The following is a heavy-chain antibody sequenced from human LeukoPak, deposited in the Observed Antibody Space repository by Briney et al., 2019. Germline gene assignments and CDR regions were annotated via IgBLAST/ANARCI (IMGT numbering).Heavy chain of an antibody. Sequence: GGSLRLSCAASGFTFSSYWMTWIRQAPGKGLEWVSYISSRGSAIYYADSVKGRFTISRDNAKNSLYLQMNSLRAEDTAVYYCARGLYSSTSYGVFDYWGQGTLVTVSS. V-gene: IGHV3-48*04. CDR2: ISSRGSAI. J-gene: IGHJ4*02. CDR3: ARGLYSSTSYGVFDY. CDR1: GFTFSSYW. D-gene: IGHD6-13*01.